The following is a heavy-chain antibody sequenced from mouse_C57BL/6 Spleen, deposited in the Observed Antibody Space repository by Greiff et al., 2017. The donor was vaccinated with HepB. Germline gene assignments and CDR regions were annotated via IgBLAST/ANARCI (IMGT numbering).Heavy chain of an antibody. J-gene: IGHJ4*01. CDR1: GYTFTSYG. D-gene: IGHD1-1*01. V-gene: IGHV1-81*01. CDR2: IYPRSGNT. Sequence: QVQLKQSGAELARPGASVKLSCKASGYTFTSYGISWVKQRTGQGLEWIGEIYPRSGNTYYNEKFKGKATLTADKSSSTAYMELRSLTSEDSAVYFCARSDTTVVATNYYAMDYWGQGTSVTVSS. CDR3: ARSDTTVVATNYYAMDY.